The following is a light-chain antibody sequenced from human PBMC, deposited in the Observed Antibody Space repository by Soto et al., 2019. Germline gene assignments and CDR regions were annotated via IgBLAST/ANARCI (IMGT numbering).Light chain of an antibody. Sequence: VLTQPPSASGTPGQRVTISCSTSSSNLGDNTVNWYQHVPGTAPKLLIYSYDQRPSGVPDRFSGSKSGTSASLAISGLQSEDEADYYCAAWDASLDGYVFGTGTKVTVL. J-gene: IGLJ1*01. CDR3: AAWDASLDGYV. V-gene: IGLV1-44*01. CDR2: SYD. CDR1: SSNLGDNT.